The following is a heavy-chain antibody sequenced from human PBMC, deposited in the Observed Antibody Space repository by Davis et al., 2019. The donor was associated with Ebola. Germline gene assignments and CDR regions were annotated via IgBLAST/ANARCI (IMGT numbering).Heavy chain of an antibody. CDR3: AREAGATTRIYDS. Sequence: ASVKVSCKASGYTFTGYYMHWVRQAPGQGLEWMGWINPNSGGTNYAQKFQGRVTMTRDTSISTAYMELSRLRSDDTALYYCAREAGATTRIYDSWGQGTLVTVSS. V-gene: IGHV1-2*02. D-gene: IGHD1-26*01. J-gene: IGHJ5*01. CDR2: INPNSGGT. CDR1: GYTFTGYY.